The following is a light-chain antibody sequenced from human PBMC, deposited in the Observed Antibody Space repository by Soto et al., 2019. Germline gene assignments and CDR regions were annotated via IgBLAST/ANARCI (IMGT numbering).Light chain of an antibody. V-gene: IGKV1D-13*01. CDR1: RYIRSD. CDR2: AAS. Sequence: IQFTQSPSSLSASVGNRVTSRGGASRYIRSDLRWYQQRKGQPPKLLIYAASSLQRGVPSTFSGSGSGTDFTLTLSRLQPEDFSTYYCQQFNNYPITFGQGTRLEIK. CDR3: QQFNNYPIT. J-gene: IGKJ5*01.